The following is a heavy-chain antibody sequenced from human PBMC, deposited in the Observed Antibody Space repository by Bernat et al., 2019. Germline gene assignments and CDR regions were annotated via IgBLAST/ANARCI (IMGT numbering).Heavy chain of an antibody. J-gene: IGHJ6*02. V-gene: IGHV1-3*01. CDR3: ARRRLNETSGSYFAIDA. D-gene: IGHD3-22*01. CDR1: GYTFSSYS. Sequence: QVQLVQSGAELKKPGASVKVSCKASGYTFSSYSMNWVRQAPGQSLEWVGWVNGNNGDTNYSQKFQGRVTMTRDTSASTVYMELSSLRSEDTAVYYCARRRLNETSGSYFAIDAWGQGTTVTVSS. CDR2: VNGNNGDT.